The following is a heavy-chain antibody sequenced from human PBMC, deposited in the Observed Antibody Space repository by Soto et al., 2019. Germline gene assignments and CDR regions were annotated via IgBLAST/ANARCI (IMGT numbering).Heavy chain of an antibody. J-gene: IGHJ5*02. CDR3: ASSTGKRFDT. CDR1: LGSISSING. CDR2: IYHTGIT. D-gene: IGHD2-8*02. V-gene: IGHV4-4*02. Sequence: SATLCVTCGVSLGSISSINGWIWVRQPPGEGLEYIGEIYHTGITNYNPSLKSRVTISLDRSKNHFSLNMTSVTAADTAVYYCASSTGKRFDTWGQGTLVTVHS.